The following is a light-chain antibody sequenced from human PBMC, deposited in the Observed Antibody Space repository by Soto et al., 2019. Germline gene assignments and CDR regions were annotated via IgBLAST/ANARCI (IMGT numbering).Light chain of an antibody. Sequence: QMTQSPSSLSASTGDRVTITCRASQGISSYLAWYQQKPGKAPKLLIYAASTLQSGVPSRFSGSGSGTDFTLTISCLQSEDFATYYCQQYYSYPRTFGQGTKVDIK. CDR3: QQYYSYPRT. J-gene: IGKJ1*01. V-gene: IGKV1-8*01. CDR2: AAS. CDR1: QGISSY.